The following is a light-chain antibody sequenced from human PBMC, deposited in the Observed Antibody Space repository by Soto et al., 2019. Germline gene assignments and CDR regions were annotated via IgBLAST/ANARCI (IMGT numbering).Light chain of an antibody. V-gene: IGKV3-15*01. CDR3: QQYGSSGT. J-gene: IGKJ1*01. CDR2: GAS. CDR1: QSVSSK. Sequence: EIVMTQSPATLSVSPGEGATLSCRASQSVSSKLAWYQQKPGQAPRLLIYGASTRATGIPARFSGSGSGTEFTLIISRLEPEDFAVYYCQQYGSSGTLGQGTKVDTK.